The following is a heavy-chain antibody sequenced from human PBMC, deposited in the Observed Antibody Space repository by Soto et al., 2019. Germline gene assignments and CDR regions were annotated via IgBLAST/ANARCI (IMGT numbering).Heavy chain of an antibody. CDR1: GFRFNDYY. CDR3: ATSSGALAASFPYYFDY. V-gene: IGHV3-11*01. J-gene: IGHJ4*02. D-gene: IGHD6-25*01. Sequence: GGSLRLSCAAAGFRFNDYYMTWIRQAPGKGLEWVSYISSGSSTIYYAHSVKGRFTISGDNAKNSLYLQMNSLRAEDTAVYYCATSSGALAASFPYYFDYWGQGTLVTVSS. CDR2: ISSGSSTI.